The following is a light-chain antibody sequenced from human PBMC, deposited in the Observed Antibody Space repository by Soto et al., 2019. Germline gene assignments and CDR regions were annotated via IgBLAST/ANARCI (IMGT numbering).Light chain of an antibody. CDR3: CSYAGSSTLVV. Sequence: QSVLTQPASVSGSPGQSITISCTGTSSDVGSYNLVSWYQQHPGKAPKLMIYEGSKRPSGVSNRFSGSKSGNTASLTISGRQAEDVADYYCCSYAGSSTLVVFGGGTKLTVL. CDR2: EGS. J-gene: IGLJ2*01. CDR1: SSDVGSYNL. V-gene: IGLV2-23*01.